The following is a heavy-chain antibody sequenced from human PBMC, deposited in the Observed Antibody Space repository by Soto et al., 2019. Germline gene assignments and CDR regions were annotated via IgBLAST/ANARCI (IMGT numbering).Heavy chain of an antibody. V-gene: IGHV4-61*05. CDR2: IYYSGST. J-gene: IGHJ5*02. Sequence: SETLSLTCTVSGGSISSSSYTWGWTRQPPGKGLEWIGYIYYSGSTNYNPSLKSRVTISVDTSKNQFSLKLSSVTAADTAVYYCARLITMVRGVPMLGRHNWFDPWGQGTLVTVSS. CDR1: GGSISSSSYT. D-gene: IGHD3-10*01. CDR3: ARLITMVRGVPMLGRHNWFDP.